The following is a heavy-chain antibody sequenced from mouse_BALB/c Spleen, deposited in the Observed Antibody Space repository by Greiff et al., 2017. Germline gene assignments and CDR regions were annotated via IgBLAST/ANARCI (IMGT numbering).Heavy chain of an antibody. J-gene: IGHJ4*01. CDR1: GFTFSSYG. V-gene: IGHV5-6-3*01. Sequence: DVKLVESGGGLVQPGGSLKLSCAASGFTFSSYGMSWVRQTPDKRLELVATINSNGGSTYYPDSVKGRFTISRDNAKNTLYLQMSSLKSEDTAMYYCAREGSGYAMDYWGQGTSVTVSS. CDR3: AREGSGYAMDY. D-gene: IGHD3-1*01. CDR2: INSNGGST.